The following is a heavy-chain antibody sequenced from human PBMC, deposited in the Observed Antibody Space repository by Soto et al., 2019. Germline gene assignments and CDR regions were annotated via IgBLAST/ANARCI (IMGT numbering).Heavy chain of an antibody. CDR1: GGSISSSSYY. Sequence: SETLSLTCTVSGGSISSSSYYWGWIRQPPGKGLEWIGSIYYSGSTYYNPSLKSRVTISVDTSKNQFSLKLSSVTAADTAVYYCFTMGYYYGMDVWGQGTTVTVSS. D-gene: IGHD3-10*01. V-gene: IGHV4-39*01. CDR2: IYYSGST. J-gene: IGHJ6*02. CDR3: FTMGYYYGMDV.